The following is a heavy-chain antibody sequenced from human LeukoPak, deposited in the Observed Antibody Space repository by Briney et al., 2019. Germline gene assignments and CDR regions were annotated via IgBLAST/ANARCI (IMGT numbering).Heavy chain of an antibody. CDR1: GYTFTNYV. CDR2: ISDYNGNT. V-gene: IGHV1-18*01. D-gene: IGHD6-13*01. CDR3: ARGVATAGMDY. J-gene: IGHJ4*02. Sequence: GASVKVSCKASGYTFTNYVISWVRQAPGQGLEWMGWISDYNGNTNYAQKIQGRVTMTTDTSTSTTYMELRSLRSDDTAVYYCARGVATAGMDYWGQGTLVAVSS.